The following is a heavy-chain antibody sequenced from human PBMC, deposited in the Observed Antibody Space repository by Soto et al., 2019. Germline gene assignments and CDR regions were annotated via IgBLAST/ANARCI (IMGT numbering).Heavy chain of an antibody. D-gene: IGHD6-19*01. J-gene: IGHJ4*02. CDR3: AKDASSTAWYFFDS. V-gene: IGHV3-23*01. CDR2: ISGSGGST. CDR1: GFTFSSYA. Sequence: GSLRLSCAASGFTFSSYAMNWVRQAPGKGLEWVSVISGSGGSTYYADSVKGRFTISRDSSKNTLYLQMSSLRAEDTAVYFCAKDASSTAWYFFDSWGQGTLVTVSS.